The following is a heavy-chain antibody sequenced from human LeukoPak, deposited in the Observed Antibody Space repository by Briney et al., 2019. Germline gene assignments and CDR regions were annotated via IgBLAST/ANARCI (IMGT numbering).Heavy chain of an antibody. Sequence: SETLSLTCAVSGGSISSSIWWSWVRQPPGKGLEWIGEIYHSGSTNYNPSLKSRVTISVDKSKNQFSLKLSSVTAADTAVYYCARFQLPRQGYYYYGMDVWGQGTTVTVSS. CDR2: IYHSGST. D-gene: IGHD1-26*01. CDR3: ARFQLPRQGYYYYGMDV. J-gene: IGHJ6*02. CDR1: GGSISSSIW. V-gene: IGHV4-4*02.